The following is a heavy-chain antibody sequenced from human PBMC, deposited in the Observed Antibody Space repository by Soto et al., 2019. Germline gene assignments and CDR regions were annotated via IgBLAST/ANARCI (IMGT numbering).Heavy chain of an antibody. J-gene: IGHJ5*02. Sequence: GGSLRLSCAASGFTFSSYPMSWVRQAPGKGLEWVSVISGSGGYTYYADSVKGRFTISRDNSKDTLYLQMNTLRVEDTAVYYCARKHSVGGWFDPWGQGTLVTVSS. CDR1: GFTFSSYP. CDR2: ISGSGGYT. D-gene: IGHD2-15*01. V-gene: IGHV3-23*01. CDR3: ARKHSVGGWFDP.